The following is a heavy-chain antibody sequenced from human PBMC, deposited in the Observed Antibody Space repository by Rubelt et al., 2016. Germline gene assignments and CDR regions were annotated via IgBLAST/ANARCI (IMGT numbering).Heavy chain of an antibody. D-gene: IGHD6-13*01. J-gene: IGHJ5*02. CDR2: IYYSGST. CDR3: ARRGNMRAAGTDKWFDP. V-gene: IGHV4-31*03. CDR1: GGSISSGGYY. Sequence: QVQLQESGPGLVKPSQTLSLTCTVSGGSISSGGYYWSWIRQHPGKGLEWIGYIYYSGSTNYNPPLKSRVTISVETSKNQFSLKLSSVTAADTAVYYCARRGNMRAAGTDKWFDPWGQGTLVTVSS.